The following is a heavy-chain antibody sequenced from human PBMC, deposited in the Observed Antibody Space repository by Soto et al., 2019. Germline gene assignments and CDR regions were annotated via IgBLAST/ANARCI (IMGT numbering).Heavy chain of an antibody. J-gene: IGHJ5*02. CDR1: GYTFTGYY. Sequence: ASVKVSCKASGYTFTGYYMHWVRQAPGQGLEWMGWINPNSGGTNYAQKFQGRVTMTRDTSISTAYMELSRLRSDDTAVYYCARSKAAAGRGPPYNWFDPWGQGTLVTVSS. V-gene: IGHV1-2*02. CDR3: ARSKAAAGRGPPYNWFDP. CDR2: INPNSGGT. D-gene: IGHD6-13*01.